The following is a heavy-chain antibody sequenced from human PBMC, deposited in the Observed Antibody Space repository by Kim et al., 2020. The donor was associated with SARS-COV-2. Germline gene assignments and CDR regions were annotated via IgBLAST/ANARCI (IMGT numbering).Heavy chain of an antibody. CDR2: ISYDGSNK. V-gene: IGHV3-30-3*01. J-gene: IGHJ4*02. CDR3: ARDGREARWGNYIDY. CDR1: GFTFSSYA. D-gene: IGHD6-6*01. Sequence: GGSLRLSCAASGFTFSSYAMHWVRQAPGKGLEWVAVISYDGSNKYYADSVKGRFTISRDNSKNTLYLQMNSLRAEDTAVYYCARDGREARWGNYIDYWGQGTLVTVSS.